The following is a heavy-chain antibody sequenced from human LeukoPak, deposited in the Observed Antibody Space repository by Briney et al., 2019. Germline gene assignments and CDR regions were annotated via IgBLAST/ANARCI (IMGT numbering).Heavy chain of an antibody. CDR2: IIPILGIA. D-gene: IGHD5-12*01. V-gene: IGHV1-69*04. Sequence: GASVKVSCKASGGTFSSYAISWVRQAPGQGLEWMGRIIPILGIANYAQKFQGRVTITADKSTSTAYMELSSLRSEDTAVYYCARVATTSNWFDPWGQGTLVTVSS. CDR3: ARVATTSNWFDP. J-gene: IGHJ5*02. CDR1: GGTFSSYA.